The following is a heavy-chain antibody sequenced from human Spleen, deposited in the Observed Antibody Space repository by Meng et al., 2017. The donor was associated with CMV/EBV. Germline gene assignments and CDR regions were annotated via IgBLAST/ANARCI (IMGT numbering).Heavy chain of an antibody. V-gene: IGHV3-23*01. CDR1: GFTFSSYE. CDR2: ISGTGGST. J-gene: IGHJ4*02. Sequence: GGSLRLSCAASGFTFSSYEMNWVRQAPGKGLEWVSDISGTGGSTHYADSVKGRFAISRDNSRKTLYLQMNSLRAEDTAIYYCAKRSAQPYSNSGNFDSWGRGTLVTVSS. CDR3: AKRSAQPYSNSGNFDS. D-gene: IGHD6-13*01.